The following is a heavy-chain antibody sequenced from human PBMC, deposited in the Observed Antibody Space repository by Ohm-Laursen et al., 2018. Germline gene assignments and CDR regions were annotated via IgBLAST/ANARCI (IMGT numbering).Heavy chain of an antibody. CDR3: ARCGYCSPTYGLDV. CDR1: GYTFSRFG. V-gene: IGHV1-18*01. Sequence: SVKVSCKASGYTFSRFGISWVRQAPGQGLEWMGWISVHNDNVKYSQRLQDRVTMTTDTSTNTAYMELRRLRSDDTAVYYCARCGYCSPTYGLDVWGQGTTVTVAS. D-gene: IGHD2-2*03. J-gene: IGHJ6*02. CDR2: ISVHNDNV.